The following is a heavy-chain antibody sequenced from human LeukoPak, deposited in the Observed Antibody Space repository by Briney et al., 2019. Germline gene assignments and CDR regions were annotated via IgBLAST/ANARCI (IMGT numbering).Heavy chain of an antibody. Sequence: GGSLRLSCAASGFTFDDYAMHWVRQAPGKGLEWVPGISWNSGSIGYADSVKGRFTISRDNAKNSLYLQMNSLRAEDTALYYCAKDIGAVAGSDFDYWGQGTLVTVSS. J-gene: IGHJ4*02. CDR1: GFTFDDYA. CDR3: AKDIGAVAGSDFDY. CDR2: ISWNSGSI. D-gene: IGHD6-19*01. V-gene: IGHV3-9*01.